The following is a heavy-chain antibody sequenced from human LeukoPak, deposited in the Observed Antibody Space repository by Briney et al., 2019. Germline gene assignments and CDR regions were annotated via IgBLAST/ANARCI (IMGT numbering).Heavy chain of an antibody. CDR1: GFTFSSYA. D-gene: IGHD1-26*01. CDR3: AKSRGESRGASNY. J-gene: IGHJ4*02. V-gene: IGHV3-23*01. Sequence: GGSLRLSCAASGFTFSSYAMNRVRQAPGKGLEWVSFISGSGDTTYYADSVKGRFTISRDSSKNTLYLQMNSLRAEDTAVYYCAKSRGESRGASNYWGQGTLVTVSS. CDR2: ISGSGDTT.